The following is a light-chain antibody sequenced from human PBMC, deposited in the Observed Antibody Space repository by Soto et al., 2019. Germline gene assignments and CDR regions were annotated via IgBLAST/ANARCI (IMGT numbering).Light chain of an antibody. J-gene: IGKJ1*01. CDR2: GAS. CDR1: QSISSNY. V-gene: IGKV3-20*01. Sequence: EIVLTQSTGTLSMSPGERATLSCRASQSISSNYLAWYQQKPGQAPRLLIYGASSRATGIPDRFSGSGSGTDFAVTISRLEAEDVAVYYCQQYGSSPRTFGQGTKVEFE. CDR3: QQYGSSPRT.